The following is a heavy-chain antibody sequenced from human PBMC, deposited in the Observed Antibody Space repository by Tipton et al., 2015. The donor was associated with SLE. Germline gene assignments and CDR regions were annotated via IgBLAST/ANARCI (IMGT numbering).Heavy chain of an antibody. J-gene: IGHJ6*02. CDR2: IYRGGKK. CDR1: ELTVSNNF. V-gene: IGHV3-66*01. D-gene: IGHD4-17*01. CDR3: VRERPDYGAGLSYYAMDV. Sequence: GSLRLSCAVSELTVSNNFVSWVRQAPGKGLEWVSIIYRGGKKFYADSVKGRFTISRDHFKNTLYLQMDSLKAEDTALYYCVRERPDYGAGLSYYAMDVWGQGTTVTVTS.